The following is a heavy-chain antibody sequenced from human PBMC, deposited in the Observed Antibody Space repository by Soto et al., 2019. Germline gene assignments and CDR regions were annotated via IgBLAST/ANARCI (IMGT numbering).Heavy chain of an antibody. D-gene: IGHD2-15*01. CDR1: GFTFSNYG. CDR3: AKAAAVAFDI. Sequence: QVHLVESGGGVVQPGRSLRLSCAASGFTFSNYGMHWVRQAPGKGLEWLAVMSFDGSNEYYADSVQGRLNISRDNSKNTLYLQMNSLRTEDTAVYHCAKAAAVAFDIWCQGTMVTVSS. CDR2: MSFDGSNE. V-gene: IGHV3-30*18. J-gene: IGHJ3*02.